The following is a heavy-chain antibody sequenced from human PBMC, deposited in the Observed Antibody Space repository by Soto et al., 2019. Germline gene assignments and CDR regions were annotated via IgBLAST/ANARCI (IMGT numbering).Heavy chain of an antibody. J-gene: IGHJ4*02. CDR2: ISAFKGYT. V-gene: IGHV1-18*01. CDR3: ARVDDYYDSSGHYFTFFNY. Sequence: QVQLVQSGPEAKKPGASVKLSCKASGYIFTSYGIGWVRQAPGQGLEWMGWISAFKGYTKYPQRLQGRVTMTTDTPTSTAYMELRSLRSDDTAVYYCARVDDYYDSSGHYFTFFNYWGQGSLVTVSS. CDR1: GYIFTSYG. D-gene: IGHD3-22*01.